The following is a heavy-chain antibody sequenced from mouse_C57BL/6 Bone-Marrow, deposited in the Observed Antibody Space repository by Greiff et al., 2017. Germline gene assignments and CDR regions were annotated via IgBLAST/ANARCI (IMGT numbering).Heavy chain of an antibody. Sequence: EVQLVESGGGLVQSGRSLRLSCATSGFTFSDFYMEWVRQAPGKGLEWIAASRNKANDYTTEYSASVKGRFIVSRDTSQSILYLQMNALRAEDTAIYYCARDHYGSSYWYFDVWGTGTTVTVSS. CDR2: SRNKANDYTT. CDR3: ARDHYGSSYWYFDV. D-gene: IGHD1-1*01. CDR1: GFTFSDFY. J-gene: IGHJ1*03. V-gene: IGHV7-1*01.